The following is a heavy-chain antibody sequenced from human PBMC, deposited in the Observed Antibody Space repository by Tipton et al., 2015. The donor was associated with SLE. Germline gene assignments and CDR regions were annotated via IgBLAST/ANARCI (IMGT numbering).Heavy chain of an antibody. J-gene: IGHJ2*01. CDR1: GDYITSDIYY. D-gene: IGHD6-19*01. Sequence: PGLVKPSETLSLTCFVSGDYITSDIYYWGWIRQPPGKGLEWIGSVYDSGTTYYNPSLKSRVTMSVDTSNSQFSLKLNSVTAADTAVYYCARASLIAVADPYWYLDLWGRGTLVTVSS. CDR2: VYDSGTT. CDR3: ARASLIAVADPYWYLDL. V-gene: IGHV4-39*07.